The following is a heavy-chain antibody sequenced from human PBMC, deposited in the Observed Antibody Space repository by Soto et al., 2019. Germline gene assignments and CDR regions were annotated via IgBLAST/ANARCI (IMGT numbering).Heavy chain of an antibody. V-gene: IGHV4-34*01. CDR2: IDRSGRT. CDR3: ALWGSYRSFDN. CDR1: RQSFSDYY. J-gene: IGHJ4*02. Sequence: SSETLSLTCTMYRQSFSDYYWYWIRQTPGKGLEWIGEIDRSGRTKYNPSLKSRVAISVDTSKNQFSLKVTSMTAADTAVYYCALWGSYRSFDNWGQGTLDTVSS. D-gene: IGHD3-16*02.